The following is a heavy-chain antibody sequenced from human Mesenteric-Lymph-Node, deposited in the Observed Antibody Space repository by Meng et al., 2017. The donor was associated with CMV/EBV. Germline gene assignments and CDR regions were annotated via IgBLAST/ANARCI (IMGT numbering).Heavy chain of an antibody. D-gene: IGHD6-6*01. CDR3: ARDRKGLESRPGYYGMDV. J-gene: IGHJ6*02. CDR2: IIPIVNMR. Sequence: SVKVSCKASEYTFTGYYLHWVRQAPGQGLEWMGGIIPIVNMRNFAKKFQGRVTLTADKSTSTAYMELSNLRSGDTAVYYCARDRKGLESRPGYYGMDVWGQGTTVTVSS. V-gene: IGHV1-69*10. CDR1: EYTFTGYY.